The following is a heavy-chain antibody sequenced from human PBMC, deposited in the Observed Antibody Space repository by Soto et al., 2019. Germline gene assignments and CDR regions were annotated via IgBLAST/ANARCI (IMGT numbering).Heavy chain of an antibody. D-gene: IGHD2-2*01. CDR1: GFTFTSSA. V-gene: IGHV1-58*02. J-gene: IGHJ6*03. CDR2: IVVGSGNT. Sequence: GASVKVSCKASGFTFTSSAMQWVRQARGQRLEWIGWIVVGSGNTNYAQKFQERVTITRDMSTSTAYMELSSLRSEDTAVYYCAAVPPSTSRYPPYYYYMYVWGKGTTVTVSS. CDR3: AAVPPSTSRYPPYYYYMYV.